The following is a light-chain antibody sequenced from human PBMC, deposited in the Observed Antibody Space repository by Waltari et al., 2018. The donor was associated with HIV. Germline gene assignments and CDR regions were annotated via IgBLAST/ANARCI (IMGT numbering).Light chain of an antibody. CDR3: QTYNGAPFA. Sequence: DIGMTQSPSSLSASLGSRITITCRASQGIRQYLAWYQQRPGERPNVLIYGATVLQPGVPSRFSASGSGTEFSLTISNLRPEDVGTYYCQTYNGAPFAFGGGTKVEVK. V-gene: IGKV1-27*01. CDR1: QGIRQY. J-gene: IGKJ4*01. CDR2: GAT.